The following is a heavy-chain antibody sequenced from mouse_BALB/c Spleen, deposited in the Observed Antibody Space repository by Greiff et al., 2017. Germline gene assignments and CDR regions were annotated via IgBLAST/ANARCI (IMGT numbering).Heavy chain of an antibody. Sequence: VQLQQSGPELVRPGVSVKISCKGSSYTFTDYAMHWVKQSHAKSLEWIGVISTYYGNTNYNQKFKGKATMTVDKSSSTAYMELARWTSEDSAVYYCAKSLGDGYSWFAYWGQGTLVTVSA. CDR3: AKSLGDGYSWFAY. CDR2: ISTYYGNT. D-gene: IGHD2-3*01. V-gene: IGHV1-67*01. J-gene: IGHJ3*01. CDR1: SYTFTDYA.